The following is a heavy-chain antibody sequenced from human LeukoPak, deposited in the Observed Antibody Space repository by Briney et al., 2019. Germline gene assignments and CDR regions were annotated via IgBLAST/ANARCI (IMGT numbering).Heavy chain of an antibody. CDR3: ARGCKYCTNGVYPDI. V-gene: IGHV1-69*13. CDR2: IIPIFGTA. CDR1: GGTFSSYA. J-gene: IGHJ3*02. D-gene: IGHD2-8*01. Sequence: EASVKVSCKASGGTFSSYAISWVRQAPGQGLEWMGGIIPIFGTANYAQKFQGRVTITADESTSTAYMELSSLRSEDTAVYYCARGCKYCTNGVYPDIWGQGTMVTVSS.